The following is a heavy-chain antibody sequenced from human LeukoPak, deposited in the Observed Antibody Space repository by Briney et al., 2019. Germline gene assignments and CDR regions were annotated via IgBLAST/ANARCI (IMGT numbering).Heavy chain of an antibody. CDR1: GFTFSNYA. J-gene: IGHJ4*02. CDR3: ARGGGHCVNSLCYMDY. V-gene: IGHV3-30*04. CDR2: ISYDGTYK. D-gene: IGHD2-8*01. Sequence: GGSLRLSCAASGFTFSNYAIHWVRQAPGKGLEWVTVISYDGTYKYYADSVKGRFTISRDNSKNTLYLQMNSLRADDTAVYYCARGGGHCVNSLCYMDYWGQGTLVTVSS.